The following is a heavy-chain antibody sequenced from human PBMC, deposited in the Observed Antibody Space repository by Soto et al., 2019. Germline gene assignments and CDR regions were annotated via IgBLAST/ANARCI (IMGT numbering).Heavy chain of an antibody. J-gene: IGHJ3*02. CDR3: ARDRPSTSPFDI. V-gene: IGHV1-3*01. CDR2: INAGNGNT. Sequence: QVQLVQSGAEVKKPGASVKVSCKASGYTFTSYAMHWVRQAPGQRLEWMGWINAGNGNTKDSQKFQGRVTITRDTSASTAYMELSSLRSEDTAVYYCARDRPSTSPFDIWGQGTMVTVSS. CDR1: GYTFTSYA. D-gene: IGHD6-6*01.